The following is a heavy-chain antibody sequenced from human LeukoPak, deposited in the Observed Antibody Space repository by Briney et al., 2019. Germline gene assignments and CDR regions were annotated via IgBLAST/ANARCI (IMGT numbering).Heavy chain of an antibody. CDR1: GFTFSFYSV. CDR2: IFHSGST. V-gene: IGHV4-4*02. D-gene: IGHD3-22*01. J-gene: IGHJ4*01. Sequence: GVLRLSCAASGFTFSFYSVSWVRQAPGKGLEWIGEIFHSGSTNHNPSLKSRVTISVDKSKNQFSLRLSSVTAADTAVYYCARVLSGSNFDSWGHGTLVTVSS. CDR3: ARVLSGSNFDS.